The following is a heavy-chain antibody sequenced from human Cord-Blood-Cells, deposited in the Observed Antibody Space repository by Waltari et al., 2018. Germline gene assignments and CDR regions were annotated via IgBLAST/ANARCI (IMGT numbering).Heavy chain of an antibody. Sequence: QVQLAQSWAEVKKPGASVTVSCKASGYTFTGSSWHWVRQSPGQGLEWMGWINPNSGGTNYAQKFQGRVTMTRDTSISTAYMELSRLRSDDTAVYYCARVSSSWIPGWFDPWGQGTLVTVSS. D-gene: IGHD5-18*01. CDR2: INPNSGGT. V-gene: IGHV1-2*02. CDR1: GYTFTGSS. J-gene: IGHJ5*02. CDR3: ARVSSSWIPGWFDP.